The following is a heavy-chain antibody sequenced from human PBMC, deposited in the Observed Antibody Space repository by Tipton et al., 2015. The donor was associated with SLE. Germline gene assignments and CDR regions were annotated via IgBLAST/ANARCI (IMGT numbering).Heavy chain of an antibody. CDR3: ARGYDSSGYYDY. D-gene: IGHD3-22*01. CDR2: IYTSGST. Sequence: TLSLTCTVSGGSISSGSYYWSWIRQPAGRGLEWIGYIYTSGSTKYNPSFKSRVTISVDTSKNQFSLKLSSVTAADTAVYYCARGYDSSGYYDYWGQGTLVTVSS. J-gene: IGHJ4*02. V-gene: IGHV4-61*09. CDR1: GGSISSGSYY.